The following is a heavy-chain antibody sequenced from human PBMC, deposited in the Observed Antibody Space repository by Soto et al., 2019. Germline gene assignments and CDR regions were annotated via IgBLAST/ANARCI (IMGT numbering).Heavy chain of an antibody. CDR1: GFTFSSYA. D-gene: IGHD6-19*01. CDR3: VRVGLTGDNSGGWVKFDY. V-gene: IGHV3-30-3*01. CDR2: ISYDGSNK. J-gene: IGHJ4*02. Sequence: GGSLRLSCAASGFTFSSYAMHWVRQAPGKGLEWVAVISYDGSNKYYADSVKGRFTISRGNSKNTLYLQMNSLRAEDTAVYYCVRVGLTGDNSGGWVKFDYWGQGTLVTVSS.